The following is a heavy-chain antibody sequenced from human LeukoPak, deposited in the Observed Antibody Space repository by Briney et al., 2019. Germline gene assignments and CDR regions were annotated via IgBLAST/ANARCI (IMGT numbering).Heavy chain of an antibody. J-gene: IGHJ4*02. V-gene: IGHV3-23*01. CDR2: ISGSGGAT. CDR1: GFTFSLFA. D-gene: IGHD3-22*01. Sequence: GGSLRLSCAASGFTFSLFAMHWVRQAPGKGLEWVSTISGSGGATYHADADSVKGRFTISRDNSRNALYLQINNLRAEDTAVYYCAKDGYNYDSSGHFDYWGQGTLVTVSS. CDR3: AKDGYNYDSSGHFDY.